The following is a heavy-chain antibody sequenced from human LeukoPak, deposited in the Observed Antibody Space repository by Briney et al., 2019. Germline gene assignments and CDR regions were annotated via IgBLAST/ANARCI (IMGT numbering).Heavy chain of an antibody. CDR3: ARGSARDNHADY. CDR2: IIPIFGTA. J-gene: IGHJ4*02. V-gene: IGHV1-69*05. CDR1: GGTFSSYA. D-gene: IGHD1-14*01. Sequence: ASVKVSCKASGGTFSSYAISWVRQAPGQGLEWMGGIIPIFGTANYAQKFQGRVTITTDESTSTAYMELSSLRSEDTAVYYCARGSARDNHADYWGQGTLVTVSS.